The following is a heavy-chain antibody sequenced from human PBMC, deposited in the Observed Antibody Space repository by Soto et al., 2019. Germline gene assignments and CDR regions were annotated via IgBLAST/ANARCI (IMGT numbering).Heavy chain of an antibody. Sequence: QVQLVESGGGVVQPGRSLRLSCAGSGFTFSSYGMHWVRQAPGKGLEWVAVISYDGSDKYYGDSVKGRFTISRDDSKNKLYLQMNSLRVEDTAIYYCAKTAGYDYVWGSSGLDPWGQGTLVTVSS. CDR2: ISYDGSDK. CDR3: AKTAGYDYVWGSSGLDP. CDR1: GFTFSSYG. D-gene: IGHD3-16*01. V-gene: IGHV3-30*18. J-gene: IGHJ5*02.